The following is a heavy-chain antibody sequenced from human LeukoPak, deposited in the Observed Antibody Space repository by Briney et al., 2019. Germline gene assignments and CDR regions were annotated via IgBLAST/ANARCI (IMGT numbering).Heavy chain of an antibody. D-gene: IGHD3-10*01. J-gene: IGHJ4*02. CDR3: ARLYYGSGSYYRRASKLGCYFDY. Sequence: HGESLKISCKGSGYSFTSYWIGWVRQMPGKGLEWMGIIYPGDSDTRYSPSFQGQVTISADKSISTAYLQWSSLKASDTAMYYCARLYYGSGSYYRRASKLGCYFDYWGQGTLVTVSS. CDR2: IYPGDSDT. CDR1: GYSFTSYW. V-gene: IGHV5-51*01.